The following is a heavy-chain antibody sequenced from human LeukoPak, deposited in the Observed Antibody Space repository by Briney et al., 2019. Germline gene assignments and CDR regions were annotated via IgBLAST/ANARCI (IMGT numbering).Heavy chain of an antibody. J-gene: IGHJ3*01. Sequence: GGTLRLSCAASGFIFNNYALSWVRQTPGKGLEWVSAISGSGRNTYYADSVKGRFTISRDNSRSTVDLQMNSLRVEDTGIYYCARDEIPSGTWGQGTMVIVSS. V-gene: IGHV3-23*01. CDR1: GFIFNNYA. CDR3: ARDEIPSGT. D-gene: IGHD6-25*01. CDR2: ISGSGRNT.